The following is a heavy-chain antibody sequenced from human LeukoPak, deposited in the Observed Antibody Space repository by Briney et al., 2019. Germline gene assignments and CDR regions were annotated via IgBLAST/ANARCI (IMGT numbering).Heavy chain of an antibody. J-gene: IGHJ6*02. Sequence: PSEALSLTCTVSGGSISSGGYYWSWIRQHPGKGLEWIGYIYYSGSTYYNPSLKSRVTISVDTSKNQFSLKLSSVTAADTAVYYCARDRGFGDRITYGMDVWGQGTTVTVSS. CDR1: GGSISSGGYY. CDR3: ARDRGFGDRITYGMDV. CDR2: IYYSGST. D-gene: IGHD3-10*01. V-gene: IGHV4-31*03.